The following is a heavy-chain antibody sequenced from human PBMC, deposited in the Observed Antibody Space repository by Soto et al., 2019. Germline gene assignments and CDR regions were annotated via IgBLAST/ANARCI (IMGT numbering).Heavy chain of an antibody. CDR2: ISYDGSNK. V-gene: IGHV3-30-3*01. CDR1: GFTFSSYA. J-gene: IGHJ4*02. CDR3: ASPRGYYDSSGYYYFDY. D-gene: IGHD3-22*01. Sequence: GGSLRLSCAASGFTFSSYAMHWVLQAPGKGLEWVAVISYDGSNKYYADSVKGRYTISRDNSKNTLYLQMNSLRAEYTVVYYCASPRGYYDSSGYYYFDYWGQGT.